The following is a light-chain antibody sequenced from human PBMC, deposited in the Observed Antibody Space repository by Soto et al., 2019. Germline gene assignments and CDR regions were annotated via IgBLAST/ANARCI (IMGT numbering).Light chain of an antibody. Sequence: EIVLTQSPGTLSLSPGERATLYCRASQSVSSSYLAWYQQKPGQTPRLLIYDTSTRATGVPARFSGSRSGPEFTLTINSLQSEDFAIYYCQPYNNWPLTFGGGTKV. J-gene: IGKJ4*01. V-gene: IGKV3-15*01. CDR3: QPYNNWPLT. CDR2: DTS. CDR1: QSVSSSY.